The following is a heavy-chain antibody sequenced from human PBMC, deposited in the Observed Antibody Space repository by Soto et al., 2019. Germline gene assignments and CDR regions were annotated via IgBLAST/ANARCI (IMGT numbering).Heavy chain of an antibody. Sequence: EVQLVESGGGLVQPGGSLRLSCAASGFTFSSYSMNWVRQAPGKGLEWVSYISSSSSTIYYADSVKGRFTISRDNAKNSLYLQMNALRAEDTAVYYCARATPASRNAFDIWGQGTMVTVSS. CDR2: ISSSSSTI. J-gene: IGHJ3*02. V-gene: IGHV3-48*01. CDR3: ARATPASRNAFDI. CDR1: GFTFSSYS.